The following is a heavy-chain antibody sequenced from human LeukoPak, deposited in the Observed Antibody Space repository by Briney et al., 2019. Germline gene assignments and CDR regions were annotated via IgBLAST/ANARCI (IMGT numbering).Heavy chain of an antibody. CDR2: IYYSGST. CDR1: GGSIRSYY. J-gene: IGHJ4*02. D-gene: IGHD6-19*01. Sequence: SETLSLTCSVFGGSIRSYYWSWIRQPPGKGLEWIGYIYYSGSTNYNPSLKSRVTISLDTSKNHLSLMPSSVTAADTAVYYCARAVAGNFDFDFWGQGTLVTVSS. V-gene: IGHV4-59*01. CDR3: ARAVAGNFDFDF.